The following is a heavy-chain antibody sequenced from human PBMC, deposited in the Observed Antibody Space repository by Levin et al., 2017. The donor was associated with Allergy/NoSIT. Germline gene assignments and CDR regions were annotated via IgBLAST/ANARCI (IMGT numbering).Heavy chain of an antibody. V-gene: IGHV4-59*01. CDR2: IYYSGSI. CDR1: GGSISSYY. CDR3: ARGGWSGPRRFDP. D-gene: IGHD3-3*01. Sequence: SETLSLTCTVSGGSISSYYWSWIRQPPGKGLEWIAYIYYSGSINYNPSLRSRVSISVDTSKNQFSLKLSSVTAAATAVYYCARGGWSGPRRFDPWGQGTLVTVSS. J-gene: IGHJ5*02.